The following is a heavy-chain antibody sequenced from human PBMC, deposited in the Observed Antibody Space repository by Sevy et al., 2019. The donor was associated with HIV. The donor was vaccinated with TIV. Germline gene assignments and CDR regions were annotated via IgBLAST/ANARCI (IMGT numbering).Heavy chain of an antibody. V-gene: IGHV3-21*01. J-gene: IGHJ3*02. D-gene: IGHD2-2*01. CDR2: ISSSSSYI. CDR1: GFTFSSYS. CDR3: ARDLRVVPAARRDAFDI. Sequence: GGSLRLSCAASGFTFSSYSMNWVRQAPGKGLEWVSSISSSSSYIYYADSVKGRFTISRDNAKNSLYLQMNSLRAEDTAVCYCARDLRVVPAARRDAFDIWGKGTMVTVSS.